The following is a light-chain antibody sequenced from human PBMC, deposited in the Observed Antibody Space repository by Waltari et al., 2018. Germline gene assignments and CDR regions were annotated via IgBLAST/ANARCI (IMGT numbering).Light chain of an antibody. CDR3: QQYIDWPPGT. J-gene: IGKJ1*01. V-gene: IGKV3-15*01. Sequence: IVMTQSPASLSVSPGERATLSCKTSQSISTNLAWYQPKPGQAPRLLIYAASTRATGFAARFSGSGSGTEFTLTISSLQSEDFAIYYCQQYIDWPPGTFGQGTRVEIK. CDR2: AAS. CDR1: QSISTN.